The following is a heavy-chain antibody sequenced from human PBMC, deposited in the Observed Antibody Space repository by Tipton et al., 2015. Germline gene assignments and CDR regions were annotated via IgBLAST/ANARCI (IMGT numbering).Heavy chain of an antibody. J-gene: IGHJ5*02. V-gene: IGHV4-4*07. Sequence: TLSLTCTVSGGSISNYYWSWIRQPAGKGLEWIGRIYTSGRTKDTPSLKSRVTMSLDTTKNQLSLRLTSVTAADTAVYYCARMGILGNWFDPWGQGTLVTVSS. CDR2: IYTSGRT. D-gene: IGHD6-13*01. CDR3: ARMGILGNWFDP. CDR1: GGSISNYY.